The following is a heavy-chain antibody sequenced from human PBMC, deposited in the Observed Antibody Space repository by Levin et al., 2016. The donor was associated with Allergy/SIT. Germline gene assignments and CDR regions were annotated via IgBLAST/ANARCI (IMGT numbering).Heavy chain of an antibody. Sequence: ASVKVSCKASGYTFTSYAMHWVRQAPGQRLEWMGWINAGNGNTKYSQKFQGRVTITRDTSASTAYMELSSLRSEDTAVYYCAREVRQWLVYFDCWGQGTLVTVSS. V-gene: IGHV1-3*01. CDR2: INAGNGNT. CDR3: AREVRQWLVYFDC. J-gene: IGHJ4*02. D-gene: IGHD6-19*01. CDR1: GYTFTSYA.